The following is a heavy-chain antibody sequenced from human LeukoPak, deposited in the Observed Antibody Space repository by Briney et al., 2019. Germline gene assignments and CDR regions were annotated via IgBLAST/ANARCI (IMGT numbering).Heavy chain of an antibody. D-gene: IGHD2-21*01. Sequence: PSETLSLTCIVSGASISSSPYYWAWIRQPPGKGLEWIGSIDYSGRTYYNPSLRSRISMSVDTSNNQFSMWLNSVTAADTAVYYCARQDPSLCTYHDCYPYYFNDWGQGTLVTVSP. CDR3: ARQDPSLCTYHDCYPYYFND. CDR2: IDYSGRT. J-gene: IGHJ4*02. V-gene: IGHV4-39*01. CDR1: GASISSSPYY.